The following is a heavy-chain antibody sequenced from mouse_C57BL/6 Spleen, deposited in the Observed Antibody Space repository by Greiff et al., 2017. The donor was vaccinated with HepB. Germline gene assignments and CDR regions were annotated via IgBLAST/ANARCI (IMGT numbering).Heavy chain of an antibody. V-gene: IGHV14-4*01. D-gene: IGHD1-1*01. Sequence: VQLQQSGAELVRPGASVKLSCTASGFNIKDDYMHWVKQRPEQGLEWIGWIDPENGDTEYASKFQGKATITADTSSNTAYLQLSSLTSEDTAVYYWTVITTVKGPDYWGQGTTLTVSS. CDR1: GFNIKDDY. J-gene: IGHJ2*01. CDR2: IDPENGDT. CDR3: TVITTVKGPDY.